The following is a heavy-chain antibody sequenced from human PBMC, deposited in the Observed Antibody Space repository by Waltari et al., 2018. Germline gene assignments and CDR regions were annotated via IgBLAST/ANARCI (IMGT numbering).Heavy chain of an antibody. CDR2: IRGSDTTI. J-gene: IGHJ4*02. V-gene: IGHV3-48*03. Sequence: EVQLVESGGGLVQPGGSLRLSCAASGFTFSSYGMNWVRQAPGKGLEWISYIRGSDTTIYYADSGKGRFTISRDDAENSLYLQMNSLRAEDTALYYCARRFDSWGQGTRVTVSS. CDR3: ARRFDS. CDR1: GFTFSSYG.